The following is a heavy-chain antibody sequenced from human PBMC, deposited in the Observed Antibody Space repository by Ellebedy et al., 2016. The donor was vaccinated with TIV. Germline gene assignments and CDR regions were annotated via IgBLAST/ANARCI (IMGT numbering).Heavy chain of an antibody. J-gene: IGHJ3*02. D-gene: IGHD2-21*01. CDR2: IIPIFGTA. CDR1: GGTFSSYA. CDR3: ASQGGEKGPDAFDI. V-gene: IGHV1-69*13. Sequence: SVKVSCXASGGTFSSYAISWVRQAPGQGLEWMGGIIPIFGTANYAQKFQGRVTITADESTSTAYMELSSLRSEDTAVYYCASQGGEKGPDAFDIWGQGTMVTVSS.